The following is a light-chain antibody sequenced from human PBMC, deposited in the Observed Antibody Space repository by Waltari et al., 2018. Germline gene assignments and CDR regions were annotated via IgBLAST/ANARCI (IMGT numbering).Light chain of an antibody. CDR3: QQYYNWPRT. J-gene: IGKJ1*01. V-gene: IGKV3D-15*01. CDR1: QSVGNN. CDR2: GAS. Sequence: EIVMTQSLATLSVSPGERATLSCRASQSVGNNLVWYQHKPGQAPRLLMYGASIRSVDFPSRFSGSGSGTEFSLTISGLQSEDFALYYCQQYYNWPRTFGQGTKVEIK.